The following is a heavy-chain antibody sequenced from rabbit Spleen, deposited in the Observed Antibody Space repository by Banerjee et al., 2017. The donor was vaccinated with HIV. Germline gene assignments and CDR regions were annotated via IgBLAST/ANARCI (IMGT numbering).Heavy chain of an antibody. CDR1: GFSFSSGYD. Sequence: KESGGGLVQPGASLTLICTASGFSFSSGYDMSWVRQAPGKGLEWIGTIWTGSTGITWYASWAKGRFTISKTSSTTVTLQMTSLTAADTATYFCARALNDFGYTGVTNAGLWGPGTLVTVS. CDR3: ARALNDFGYTGVTNAGL. V-gene: IGHV1S40*01. D-gene: IGHD7-1*01. J-gene: IGHJ6*01. CDR2: IWTGSTGIT.